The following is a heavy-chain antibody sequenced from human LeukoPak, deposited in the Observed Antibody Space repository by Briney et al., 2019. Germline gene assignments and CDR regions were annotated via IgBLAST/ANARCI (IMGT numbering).Heavy chain of an antibody. CDR3: ARLCENYQNYFDY. J-gene: IGHJ4*02. CDR1: GGSISSGSYY. Sequence: PSETLSLTCTVSGGSISSGSYYWSWFRQPAEKGLEWIGRIYTSGSTYYNPSLKSRVTISADTSKNQFSLNVSSVTAADTAVYYCARLCENYQNYFDYWGQGTLVTVSS. D-gene: IGHD1-7*01. CDR2: IYTSGST. V-gene: IGHV4-61*02.